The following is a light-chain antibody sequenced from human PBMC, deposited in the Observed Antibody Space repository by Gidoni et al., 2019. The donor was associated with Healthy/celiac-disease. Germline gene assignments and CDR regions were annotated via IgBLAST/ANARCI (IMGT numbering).Light chain of an antibody. J-gene: IGLJ3*02. V-gene: IGLV3-19*01. CDR1: SLRSYY. Sequence: SSELTQDPAVSVALGQTVRITCQGDSLRSYYASWYQQKPGQAPVLVIYGKNNRPPGIPDRFSGSSSGHTASLTITGAQAEDEADYYCNSRDSSGNHLWVFGGGTKLTVL. CDR3: NSRDSSGNHLWV. CDR2: GKN.